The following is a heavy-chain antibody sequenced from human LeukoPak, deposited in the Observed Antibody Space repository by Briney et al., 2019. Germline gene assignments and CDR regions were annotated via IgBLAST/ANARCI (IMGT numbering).Heavy chain of an antibody. CDR1: GGSISSGGYY. D-gene: IGHD2-15*01. Sequence: TPSLTCTVSGGSISSGGYYWSWIRQHPGKGLEWIGYIYYSGSTYYNPSLKSRVTISVDTSKNQFSLKLSSVTAADTAVYYCAIGKGCSGGSCWRHYYGMDVWGQGTTVTVSS. J-gene: IGHJ6*02. CDR3: AIGKGCSGGSCWRHYYGMDV. CDR2: IYYSGST. V-gene: IGHV4-31*03.